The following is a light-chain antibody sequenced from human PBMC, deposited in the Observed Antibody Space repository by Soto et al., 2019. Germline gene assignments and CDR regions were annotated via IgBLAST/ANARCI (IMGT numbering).Light chain of an antibody. CDR3: QQYNNWPRT. J-gene: IGKJ1*01. Sequence: EIVLTHSPGTLSLSPGERATLSCRASQSVTSSYLAWWQQKPGQAPRLLIYGASSRATGIPDRFSGSGSGTEFTLTISSLQSEDFAVYYCQQYNNWPRTFGQGTKVDNK. V-gene: IGKV3-20*01. CDR1: QSVTSSY. CDR2: GAS.